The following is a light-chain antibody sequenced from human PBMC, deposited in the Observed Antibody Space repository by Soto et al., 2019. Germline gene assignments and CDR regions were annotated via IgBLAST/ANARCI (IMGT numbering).Light chain of an antibody. CDR1: QDIKNY. Sequence: DIQLTQSPSSLSASVGDRVTITCQASQDIKNYLNWYQQKPGTAPKLLIYGASNLETGLPSRFSGGGSATHFTFTISSLQPEDFATYYCQQYDSLAQCTFGGGTTVEIE. J-gene: IGKJ4*01. CDR2: GAS. CDR3: QQYDSLAQCT. V-gene: IGKV1-33*01.